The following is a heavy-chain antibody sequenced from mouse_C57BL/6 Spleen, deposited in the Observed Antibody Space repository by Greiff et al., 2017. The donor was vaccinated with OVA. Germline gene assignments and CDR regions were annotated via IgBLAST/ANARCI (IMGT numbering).Heavy chain of an antibody. Sequence: VKLMESGPGLVAPSQSLSITCTVSGFSLTSYGVAWVRQPPGKGLEWLGVIWGGGSTNYNSALMSRLSISKDNSKSQVFLKMNSLQTDDTAMYYCAKRGYYGSSSYWYFDVWGTGTTVTVSS. CDR1: GFSLTSYG. J-gene: IGHJ1*03. D-gene: IGHD1-1*01. V-gene: IGHV2-9*01. CDR3: AKRGYYGSSSYWYFDV. CDR2: IWGGGST.